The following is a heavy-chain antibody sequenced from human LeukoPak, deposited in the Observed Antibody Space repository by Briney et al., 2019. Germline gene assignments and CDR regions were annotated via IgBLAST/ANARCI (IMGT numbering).Heavy chain of an antibody. J-gene: IGHJ4*02. CDR2: ISAYNGNT. CDR3: ARESSGGSCYY. D-gene: IGHD2-15*01. Sequence: GPSVNVSCKASGYTFTSYGISWVRQPPGQGLEWMGWISAYNGNTNYAQKLQGRVTMTTDTSTSTAYMELRSLRSDDTAVYYCARESSGGSCYYWGQGTLVTVSS. V-gene: IGHV1-18*01. CDR1: GYTFTSYG.